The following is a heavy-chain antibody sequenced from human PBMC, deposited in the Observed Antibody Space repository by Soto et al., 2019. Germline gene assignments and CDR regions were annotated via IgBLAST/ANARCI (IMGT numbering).Heavy chain of an antibody. CDR2: LYDLDGS. Sequence: DVQLVESGGGLIQPGESLRLSCAAFGFTISGKKYVAWVRQAPGKGLEWVSALYDLDGSFYAASVKGRFTTSSDSSKTIVYLQMNDLRPDYTAVYYCATWHEREHAYDVWGQGTTVTVSS. CDR1: GFTISGKKY. V-gene: IGHV3-53*01. D-gene: IGHD1-1*01. J-gene: IGHJ3*01. CDR3: ATWHEREHAYDV.